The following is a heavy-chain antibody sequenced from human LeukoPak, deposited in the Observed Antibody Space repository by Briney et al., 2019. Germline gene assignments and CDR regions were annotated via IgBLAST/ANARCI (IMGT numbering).Heavy chain of an antibody. J-gene: IGHJ4*02. V-gene: IGHV4-34*01. Sequence: SSETLSLTCAVYGGSFSGYYWSWIRQPPGKGLEWIGEINHSGSTNYNPSLKSRVTISVDTSKNLFSLKLSSVTAADTAVYYCARSIAVAASQPAFNYWGQGTLVTVSS. D-gene: IGHD6-19*01. CDR3: ARSIAVAASQPAFNY. CDR2: INHSGST. CDR1: GGSFSGYY.